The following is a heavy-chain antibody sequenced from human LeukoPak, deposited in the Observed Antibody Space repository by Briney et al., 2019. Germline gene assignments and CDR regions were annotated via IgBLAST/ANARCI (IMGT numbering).Heavy chain of an antibody. CDR1: GFTFDDYA. V-gene: IGHV3-9*01. J-gene: IGHJ5*01. CDR2: ISWNSGII. Sequence: PGRSLRLSCAASGFTFDDYAMHWVRQVPGKGLDWVAGISWNSGIIVYADSVKGRFTISRDSAKNALYIQMNSLRPEDTALYYCAKVAAYSSGWYDSWGQGTLVTVSS. D-gene: IGHD6-19*01. CDR3: AKVAAYSSGWYDS.